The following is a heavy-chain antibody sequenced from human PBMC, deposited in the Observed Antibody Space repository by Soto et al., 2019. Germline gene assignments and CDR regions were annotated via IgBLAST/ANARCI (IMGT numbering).Heavy chain of an antibody. D-gene: IGHD3-22*01. J-gene: IGHJ6*02. V-gene: IGHV5-51*01. CDR1: GYSFTSYW. Sequence: PGESLKISCKGSGYSFTSYWIGGVGQMPGKGLEWMGIIYPGDSDTRYSPSFQGQVTISADKSISTAYLQWSSLRASDTAMYYCARSSGLYYYDSSGYYYYYYGMDVWGQGTTVTVSS. CDR2: IYPGDSDT. CDR3: ARSSGLYYYDSSGYYYYYYGMDV.